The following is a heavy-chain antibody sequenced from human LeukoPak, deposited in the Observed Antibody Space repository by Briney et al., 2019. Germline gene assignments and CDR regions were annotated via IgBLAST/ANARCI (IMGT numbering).Heavy chain of an antibody. Sequence: GGSLRLSCAASGFTFSIYAMTWVRQAPGKGLEWVSGITGGGGSTYYTDSVKGRFTISRDNSKNMLYLEMNSLRADDAAVYYCAKKGVIMIRGYIDYWGQGTLVTVSS. V-gene: IGHV3-23*01. CDR1: GFTFSIYA. CDR3: AKKGVIMIRGYIDY. CDR2: ITGGGGST. J-gene: IGHJ4*02. D-gene: IGHD3-10*01.